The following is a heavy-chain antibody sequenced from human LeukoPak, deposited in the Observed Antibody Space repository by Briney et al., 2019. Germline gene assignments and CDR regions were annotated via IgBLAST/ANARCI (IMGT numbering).Heavy chain of an antibody. J-gene: IGHJ4*02. V-gene: IGHV5-51*01. CDR1: WYQFTNYW. D-gene: IGHD3-3*01. Sequence: GEALEISFYGFWYQFTNYWVAWVRQMPGKGLGWVGLIYPDDSDTTYSRSCQGQVTLSVDKSTNTAYLQWSALRASDTAIDYCARRNYDNLDCWGPGTLVTVSS. CDR3: ARRNYDNLDC. CDR2: IYPDDSDT.